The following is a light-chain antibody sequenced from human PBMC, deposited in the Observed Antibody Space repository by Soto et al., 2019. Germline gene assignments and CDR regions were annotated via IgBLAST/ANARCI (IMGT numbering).Light chain of an antibody. CDR3: QQYTCLWT. CDR1: QTISSW. V-gene: IGKV1-5*03. CDR2: KAS. J-gene: IGKJ1*01. Sequence: DIQMTQSPSTLSGSVGDRVTITCRASQTISSWLAWYQQKPGKAPKLLIYKASTLKSGVPSRFSGSGSGTEFTLTISRLQPDDVATYYCQQYTCLWTFGPGTKVDI.